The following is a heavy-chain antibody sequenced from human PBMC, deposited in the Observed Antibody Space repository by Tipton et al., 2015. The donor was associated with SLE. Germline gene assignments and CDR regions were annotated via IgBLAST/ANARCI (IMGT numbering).Heavy chain of an antibody. J-gene: IGHJ4*02. D-gene: IGHD5-18*01. CDR3: TREEIQLWFFDY. CDR2: IRSKAYGGTT. V-gene: IGHV3-49*03. Sequence: SLRLSCTASGSTFGDYAMSWFRQAPGKGLEWVGFIRSKAYGGTTEYAASVKGRFTTSRDDSKSIAYLQMNSLKTEDTAVYYCTREEIQLWFFDYWGQGTLVTVSS. CDR1: GSTFGDYA.